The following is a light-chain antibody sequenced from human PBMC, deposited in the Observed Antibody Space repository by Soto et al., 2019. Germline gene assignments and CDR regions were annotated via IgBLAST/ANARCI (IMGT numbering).Light chain of an antibody. CDR2: GAS. CDR1: QSINSN. CDR3: LQVYSFPRT. J-gene: IGKJ1*01. V-gene: IGKV3-15*01. Sequence: EIVMTQSPATLSVSPGERATLSCRASQSINSNLAWYQQKPGQAPRLLIYGASTRATGIPARFSGSGSGTEFILSINNLQPEDFASYFCLQVYSFPRTFGLGTKVDIK.